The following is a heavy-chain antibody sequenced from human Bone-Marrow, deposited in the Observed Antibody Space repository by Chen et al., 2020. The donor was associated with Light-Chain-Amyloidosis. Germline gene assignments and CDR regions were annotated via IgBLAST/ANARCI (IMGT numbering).Heavy chain of an antibody. V-gene: IGHV5-51*01. Sequence: EVNLERSGPKGKKPGEPRKFSGKGSGNTFPNYWIGWVRQMPGKGLEWMGVIYPDDSDARYSPSFEGQVTISADKSITTAYLQWRSLKASDTAMYYCARRRDGYNFDYWGQGTLVTVSS. CDR2: IYPDDSDA. D-gene: IGHD5-12*01. CDR1: GNTFPNYW. J-gene: IGHJ4*02. CDR3: ARRRDGYNFDY.